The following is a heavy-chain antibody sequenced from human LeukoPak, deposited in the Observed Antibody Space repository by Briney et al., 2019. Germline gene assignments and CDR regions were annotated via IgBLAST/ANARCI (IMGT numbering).Heavy chain of an antibody. CDR3: ATVAAAGFFDY. V-gene: IGHV3-73*01. CDR2: IRSKTNSYAT. J-gene: IGHJ4*02. CDR1: GFTFSGSA. Sequence: GGSLRLSCAASGFTFSGSAMHWVRQASGKGLEWVGRIRSKTNSYATAYAASVKGKFTISRDDSKNTAYLQMNSLKTEDTAVYYCATVAAAGFFDYWGQGTLVTVS. D-gene: IGHD6-13*01.